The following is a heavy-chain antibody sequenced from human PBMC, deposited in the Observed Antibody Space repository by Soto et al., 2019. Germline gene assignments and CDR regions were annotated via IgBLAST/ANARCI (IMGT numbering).Heavy chain of an antibody. CDR1: GGSISSGGYY. D-gene: IGHD5-18*01. CDR2: IYYSGST. V-gene: IGHV4-31*03. CDR3: AGGGKNKATVMATSYYYGMDV. Sequence: KPSETLSLTCTVSGGSISSGGYYWSWIRQHPGKGLEWIGYIYYSGSTYYNPSLKSRVTISVDTSKNQFSLKLSSVTAADTAVYYCAGGGKNKATVMATSYYYGMDVWGQGTTVTVSS. J-gene: IGHJ6*02.